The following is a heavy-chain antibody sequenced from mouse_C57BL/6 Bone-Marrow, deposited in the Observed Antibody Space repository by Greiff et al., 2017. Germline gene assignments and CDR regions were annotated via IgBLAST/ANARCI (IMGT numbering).Heavy chain of an antibody. J-gene: IGHJ2*01. CDR1: GFTFSSYA. Sequence: DVKLVESGGGLVTPGGSLKLSCAASGFTFSSYAMSWVRQTPEKRLEWVATISDGGSYTYHPDNVKGRFTISRDNAKNNLYLQMSHLKSEDTAMYYCARQAIYDGYYVVDYWGQGTTLTVSS. CDR2: ISDGGSYT. V-gene: IGHV5-4*03. D-gene: IGHD2-3*01. CDR3: ARQAIYDGYYVVDY.